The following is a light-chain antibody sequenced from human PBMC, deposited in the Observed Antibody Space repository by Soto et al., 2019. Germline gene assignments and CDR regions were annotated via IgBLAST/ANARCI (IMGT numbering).Light chain of an antibody. CDR2: EVT. V-gene: IGLV2-8*01. J-gene: IGLJ1*01. Sequence: ALTHPPSASWSPGQSVTISCTGTSGDVGGYDYVSWYQQHPGKAPKLMIYEVTKRPLGVPDRFSGSKSGNTASLTVSGLQAEDEADYYCSSYAGSDNPYVFGTGTKVTVL. CDR3: SSYAGSDNPYV. CDR1: SGDVGGYDY.